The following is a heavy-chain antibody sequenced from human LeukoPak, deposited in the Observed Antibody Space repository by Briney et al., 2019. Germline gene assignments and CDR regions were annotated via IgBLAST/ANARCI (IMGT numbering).Heavy chain of an antibody. CDR3: ARVSFYYFYMDV. V-gene: IGHV4-38-2*02. Sequence: PSETLSLTCTVSGYSISSGYYWGWIRQPPGKGLEWIGSIYHSGSTYNNPSLKSRVTMSIDTSKNQFSLKVNSMTAADTAVYYCARVSFYYFYMDVWGKGTTVTVSS. J-gene: IGHJ6*03. CDR1: GYSISSGYY. CDR2: IYHSGST.